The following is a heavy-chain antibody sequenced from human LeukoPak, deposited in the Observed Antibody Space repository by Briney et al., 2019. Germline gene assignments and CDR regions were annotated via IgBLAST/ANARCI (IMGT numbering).Heavy chain of an antibody. D-gene: IGHD3-22*01. CDR2: INHSGST. Sequence: PSETLSLTRAVYGGSFSGYYWSWIRQPPGKGLEWIGEINHSGSTNYNPSLKSRVTISVDTSKNQFSLKLSSVTAADTAVYYCAREAQYYYDSSGYYNPIDYWGQGTLVTVSS. V-gene: IGHV4-34*01. CDR1: GGSFSGYY. J-gene: IGHJ4*02. CDR3: AREAQYYYDSSGYYNPIDY.